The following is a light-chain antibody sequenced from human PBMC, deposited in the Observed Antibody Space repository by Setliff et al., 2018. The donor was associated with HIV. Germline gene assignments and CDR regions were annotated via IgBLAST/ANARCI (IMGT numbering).Light chain of an antibody. CDR1: SSNIGAGYD. V-gene: IGLV1-40*01. CDR2: GNS. Sequence: QSVLTQPPSVSRAPGQRVTISCTGSSSNIGAGYDVHWYQQLPGTAPKLLIYGNSNRPSGVPDRFSGSKSGTSASLAITGLQAEDEADYYCQSYDSSLSGYVFGTVTKVTV. CDR3: QSYDSSLSGYV. J-gene: IGLJ1*01.